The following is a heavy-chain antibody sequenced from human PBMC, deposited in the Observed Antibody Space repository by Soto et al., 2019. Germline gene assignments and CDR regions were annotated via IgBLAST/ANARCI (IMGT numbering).Heavy chain of an antibody. CDR1: GFTFSGSA. CDR2: IRSKANSYAT. CDR3: TRRVSRYSSSSNVVGPYYYYGMDV. J-gene: IGHJ6*02. Sequence: PGGSLRLSCAASGFTFSGSAMHWVRQASGKGLEWVSRIRSKANSYATAYAASVKGRFTISRDDSKNTAYLQMNSLKTEDTGVYYCTRRVSRYSSSSNVVGPYYYYGMDVWGQGTTVTVSS. D-gene: IGHD6-6*01. V-gene: IGHV3-73*01.